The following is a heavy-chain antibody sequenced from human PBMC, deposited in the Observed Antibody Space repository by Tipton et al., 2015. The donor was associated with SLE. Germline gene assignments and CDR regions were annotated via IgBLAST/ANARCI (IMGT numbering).Heavy chain of an antibody. CDR1: GGSISSYY. V-gene: IGHV4-59*08. D-gene: IGHD3-22*01. Sequence: LRLSCTVSGGSISSYYWSWTRQPPGKGLEWIGYIYYSGSTNYNPSLKSRVTISVDTSKNQFSLKLSSVTAADTAVYYCARLLPQYYYDSSGQNGDCWYFDLWGRGTLVTVSS. J-gene: IGHJ2*01. CDR3: ARLLPQYYYDSSGQNGDCWYFDL. CDR2: IYYSGST.